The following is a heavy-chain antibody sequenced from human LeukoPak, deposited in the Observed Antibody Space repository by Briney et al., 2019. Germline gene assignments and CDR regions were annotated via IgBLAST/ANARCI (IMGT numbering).Heavy chain of an antibody. CDR2: IRYDGSNK. CDR1: GFTFSSYG. D-gene: IGHD6-6*01. CDR3: AGDEEPVPAHDS. V-gene: IGHV3-30*02. J-gene: IGHJ4*02. Sequence: GGSLRLSCAASGFTFSSYGMHWVRQAPGKGLEWVAFIRYDGSNKYYADSVKGRFTTSRDNSKNTLYIQMNSLRAEDTGVYYWAGDEEPVPAHDSWAQGTLVPVPS.